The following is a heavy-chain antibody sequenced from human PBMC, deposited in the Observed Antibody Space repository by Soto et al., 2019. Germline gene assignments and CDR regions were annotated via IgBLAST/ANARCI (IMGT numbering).Heavy chain of an antibody. D-gene: IGHD2-15*01. J-gene: IGHJ5*02. Sequence: PGGSLRLSCAGSGFTFGDSYMSWIRQAPGKGLEWLSYISPGSRYPAYADSVKGRFTISRDNAKRSLYLQMMSLTAEDTAIYYCVRGGGGGRFDPQGHRTMVTVSS. CDR1: GFTFGDSY. CDR2: ISPGSRYP. V-gene: IGHV3-11*06. CDR3: VRGGGGGRFDP.